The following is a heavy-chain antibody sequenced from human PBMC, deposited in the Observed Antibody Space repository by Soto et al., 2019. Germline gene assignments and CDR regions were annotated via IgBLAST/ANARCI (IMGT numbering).Heavy chain of an antibody. CDR3: ASGVTGNGDWFDP. Sequence: RGSLRLSCTAAGFTFSRFSMNWVRQAPTKGLEWVASISSSSDSIYYADSVKGRFTISRDNTKNSLFLQMNSLRAEDTAVYYCASGVTGNGDWFDPWGQGTLVTVSS. V-gene: IGHV3-21*01. CDR1: GFTFSRFS. D-gene: IGHD1-20*01. CDR2: ISSSSDSI. J-gene: IGHJ5*02.